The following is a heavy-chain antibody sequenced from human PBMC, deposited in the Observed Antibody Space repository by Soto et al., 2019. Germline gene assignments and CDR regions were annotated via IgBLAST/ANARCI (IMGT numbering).Heavy chain of an antibody. CDR3: ARSEEDSDYYYYGMDV. Sequence: SHTLSLTCVGSGDTVSSNSVAWNWVRQSPSRGLEWFGRTYYRSRWYSDYAVSVRSRIDINADTSKNQVSLQLNSVTPEDTAVYYCARSEEDSDYYYYGMDVWGEGTKVTVSS. CDR1: GDTVSSNSVA. J-gene: IGHJ6*04. CDR2: TYYRSRWYS. V-gene: IGHV6-1*01. D-gene: IGHD2-15*01.